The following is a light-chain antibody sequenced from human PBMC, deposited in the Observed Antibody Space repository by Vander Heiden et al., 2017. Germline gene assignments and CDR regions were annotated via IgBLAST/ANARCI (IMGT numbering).Light chain of an antibody. V-gene: IGKV1-33*01. Sequence: DMQMTQSPSSLSAYVGDRVIITWQASQDISIYLDWLQQKPGKATKVLIYAASNLETGVPSRVSGSGSGKEFTLTISNLQAEDLATYYCQQYDNLPYTFGQGTKLEIK. CDR2: AAS. J-gene: IGKJ2*01. CDR1: QDISIY. CDR3: QQYDNLPYT.